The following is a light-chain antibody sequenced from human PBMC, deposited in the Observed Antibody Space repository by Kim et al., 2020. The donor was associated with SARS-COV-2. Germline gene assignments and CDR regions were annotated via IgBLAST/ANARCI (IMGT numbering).Light chain of an antibody. J-gene: IGKJ4*01. V-gene: IGKV3-15*01. Sequence: SPVEGATFSCRASQTVSIHLAWYQQKPGQAPRLLIYDVSTRATGIPARFSGSGSGTEFTRTISSLQSEDFALYFCQQYNDWPRTCGGGTKLEI. CDR1: QTVSIH. CDR3: QQYNDWPRT. CDR2: DVS.